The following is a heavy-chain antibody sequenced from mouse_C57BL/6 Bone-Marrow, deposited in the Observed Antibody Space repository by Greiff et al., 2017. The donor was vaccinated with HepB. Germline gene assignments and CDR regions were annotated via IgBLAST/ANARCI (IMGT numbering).Heavy chain of an antibody. Sequence: QVQLQQPGAELVKPGASVKLSCKASGYTFTSYWMHWVKQRPGQGLEWIGMIHPNSGSTNYNEKLKSKATLTVDKSSSTAYMKLSSLTSEDSAVYYCARGGSSYSYWGQGTTLTVSS. CDR3: ARGGSSYSY. D-gene: IGHD1-1*01. V-gene: IGHV1-64*01. CDR1: GYTFTSYW. CDR2: IHPNSGST. J-gene: IGHJ2*01.